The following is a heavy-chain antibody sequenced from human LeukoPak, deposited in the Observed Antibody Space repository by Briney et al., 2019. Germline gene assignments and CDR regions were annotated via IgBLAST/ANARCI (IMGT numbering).Heavy chain of an antibody. Sequence: GASVKVSCKASGYTFTGYYMHWVRQAPGQGLERMGWINPNSGGTNYAQKFQGRVTMTRDTSISTAYMELGRLRSDDTAVYYCARLPLWGDAFDIWGQGTMVTVSS. CDR2: INPNSGGT. V-gene: IGHV1-2*02. CDR3: ARLPLWGDAFDI. CDR1: GYTFTGYY. D-gene: IGHD2-21*01. J-gene: IGHJ3*02.